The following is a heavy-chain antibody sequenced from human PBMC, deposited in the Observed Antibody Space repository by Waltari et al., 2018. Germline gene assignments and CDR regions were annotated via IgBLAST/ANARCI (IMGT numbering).Heavy chain of an antibody. V-gene: IGHV3-30*18. J-gene: IGHJ6*02. CDR1: GFTFSSYG. Sequence: QVQLVESGGGVVQPGRSMRLSCAASGFTFSSYGRHWVRQAPGKGLEWVAVISYDGSNKYNADSVKGRFTISRDNSKNTLYLQMSSLRAEDTAVYFCAKDRGDASGHYYYYGMDVWGQGTTVTVSS. CDR3: AKDRGDASGHYYYYGMDV. D-gene: IGHD3-16*01. CDR2: ISYDGSNK.